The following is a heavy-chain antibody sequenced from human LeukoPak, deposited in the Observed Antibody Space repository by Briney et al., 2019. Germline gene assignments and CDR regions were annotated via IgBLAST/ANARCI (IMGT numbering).Heavy chain of an antibody. Sequence: SETLSLTCAVYGGSFSGYYWGWIRQPPGKGLEWIGSIYYSGSTYYNPSLKSRVTISVDTSKNQFSLKLSSVTAADTAVYYCARHRTYDSSGYYYFDAFDIWGQGTMVTVSS. CDR1: GGSFSGYY. D-gene: IGHD3-22*01. J-gene: IGHJ3*02. CDR3: ARHRTYDSSGYYYFDAFDI. V-gene: IGHV4-39*01. CDR2: IYYSGST.